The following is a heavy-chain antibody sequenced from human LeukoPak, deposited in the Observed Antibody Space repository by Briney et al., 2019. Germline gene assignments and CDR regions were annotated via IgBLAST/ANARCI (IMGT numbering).Heavy chain of an antibody. Sequence: HAGGSLRLSCAASGFTVSSNYMSWVRQAPGKGLEWVSVIYSGGSTYYADSVKGRFTISRDNSKNTLYLQMNSLRAEDTAVYYCARDFSYEDDYGDRYYYYYMDVWGKGTTVTVSS. J-gene: IGHJ6*03. CDR1: GFTVSSNY. V-gene: IGHV3-66*02. CDR2: IYSGGST. D-gene: IGHD4-17*01. CDR3: ARDFSYEDDYGDRYYYYYMDV.